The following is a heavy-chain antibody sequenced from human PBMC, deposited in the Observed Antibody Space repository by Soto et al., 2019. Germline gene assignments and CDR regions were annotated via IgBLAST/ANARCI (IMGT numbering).Heavy chain of an antibody. CDR1: GDRVSSNSAA. V-gene: IGHV6-1*01. D-gene: IGHD6-19*01. Sequence: SQTLSLTFAISGDRVSSNSAAWNWISQSPSRGLECLGRTYYRSKWYNDYAVSVKSRITINPDTSKNQFSLQLKSVTPEDTAVYYCARAGYSSGSSPELNWFDPWGQGTLVTVSS. CDR2: TYYRSKWYN. CDR3: ARAGYSSGSSPELNWFDP. J-gene: IGHJ5*02.